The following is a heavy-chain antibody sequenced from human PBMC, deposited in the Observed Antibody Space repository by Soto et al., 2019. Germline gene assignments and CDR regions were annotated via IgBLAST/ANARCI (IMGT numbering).Heavy chain of an antibody. J-gene: IGHJ4*02. CDR1: VFTFSSYS. Sequence: GGSLRLSCAASVFTFSSYSMNWVRQAPGKGLEWVSYISSSSSTIYYADSVKGRFTISRDNAKNSLYLQMNSLRDEDTAVYYCARDLSPSGDGYNSPPAPFDYWGQGTLVTVSS. CDR2: ISSSSSTI. V-gene: IGHV3-48*02. D-gene: IGHD5-12*01. CDR3: ARDLSPSGDGYNSPPAPFDY.